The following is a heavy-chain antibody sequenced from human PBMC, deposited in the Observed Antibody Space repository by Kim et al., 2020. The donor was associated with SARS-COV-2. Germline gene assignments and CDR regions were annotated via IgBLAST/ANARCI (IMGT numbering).Heavy chain of an antibody. Sequence: GGSLRLSCAASGFTFSSYAMHWVRQAPGKGLEWVAVISYDGSNKYYADSVKGRFTISRDNSKNTLYLQMNSLRAEDTAVYYCARLALGCSSTSCTDAYY. CDR2: ISYDGSNK. V-gene: IGHV3-30-3*01. J-gene: IGHJ6*01. CDR3: ARLALGCSSTSCTDAYY. CDR1: GFTFSSYA. D-gene: IGHD2-2*01.